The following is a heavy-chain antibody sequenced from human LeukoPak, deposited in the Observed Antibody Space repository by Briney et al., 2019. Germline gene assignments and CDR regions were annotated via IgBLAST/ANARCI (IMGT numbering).Heavy chain of an antibody. J-gene: IGHJ3*02. Sequence: GGSLRLSCAASGFTFDDYAMHWVRQAPGKGLEWVSGISWNSGSIGYADSVKGRFTISRDNAKNSLYLQMNSLRAEDTAVYYCARDYSNSSSWYDDAFDIWGQGTMVTVSS. CDR2: ISWNSGSI. CDR1: GFTFDDYA. V-gene: IGHV3-9*01. CDR3: ARDYSNSSSWYDDAFDI. D-gene: IGHD6-13*01.